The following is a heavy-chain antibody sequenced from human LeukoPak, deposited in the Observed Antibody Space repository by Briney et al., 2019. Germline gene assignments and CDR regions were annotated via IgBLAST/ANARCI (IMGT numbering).Heavy chain of an antibody. CDR1: GFTFSSYS. V-gene: IGHV3-48*04. D-gene: IGHD6-19*01. Sequence: PGGSLRLSCAASGFTFSSYSMNWVRQAPGKGLEWVSYISSSSSTIYYADSVKGRFTISRDNAKNSLYLQMNSLRAEDTAVYYCARGAVGTKFNPHFDYWGQGTLVTVSS. CDR2: ISSSSSTI. CDR3: ARGAVGTKFNPHFDY. J-gene: IGHJ4*02.